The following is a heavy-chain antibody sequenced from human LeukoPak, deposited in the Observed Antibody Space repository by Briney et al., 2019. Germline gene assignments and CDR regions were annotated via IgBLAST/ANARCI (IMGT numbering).Heavy chain of an antibody. CDR2: ISAYNGKT. D-gene: IGHD3-22*01. V-gene: IGHV1-18*01. Sequence: ASVKVSCKASGGTFSSYAISWVRQAPGQGLEWMGWISAYNGKTKYAQNLQGRVTMTTDTPATTAYMELGSLTSDDSAVYYCARWSDYYDSGVYQYYFDYWGQGTLVTVSS. J-gene: IGHJ4*02. CDR1: GGTFSSYA. CDR3: ARWSDYYDSGVYQYYFDY.